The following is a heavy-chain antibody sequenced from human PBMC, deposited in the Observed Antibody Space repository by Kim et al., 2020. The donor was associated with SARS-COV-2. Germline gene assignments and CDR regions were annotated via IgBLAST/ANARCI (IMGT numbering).Heavy chain of an antibody. V-gene: IGHV3-21*04. Sequence: GGSLRLSCAASAFTFSNYSMNWVRQAPGQGLEWVSSISRDRSYIYYADSVKGRFTIARDNARNSLYLQMNSLRAEDTAVYYCARGVFCGTSSTCYVYFYHYGMDVWGQGPTVTVSS. CDR2: ISRDRSYI. CDR3: ARGVFCGTSSTCYVYFYHYGMDV. J-gene: IGHJ6*02. D-gene: IGHD2-2*01. CDR1: AFTFSNYS.